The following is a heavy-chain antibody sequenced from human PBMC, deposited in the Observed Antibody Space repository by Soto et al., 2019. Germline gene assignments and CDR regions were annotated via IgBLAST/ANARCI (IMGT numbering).Heavy chain of an antibody. CDR2: ISAYNGNT. Sequence: QVQLLQSGAEVKKPGASVKVSCKASGYTFTSYGISWVREAPGQGLEWMGWISAYNGNTNYAQKLQGRVTMTTDTSTSTAYMELRSLRSDDTAVYYCARDRCSSTSCYAGYYFDYWGQGTLVTVSS. CDR1: GYTFTSYG. J-gene: IGHJ4*02. D-gene: IGHD2-2*01. V-gene: IGHV1-18*01. CDR3: ARDRCSSTSCYAGYYFDY.